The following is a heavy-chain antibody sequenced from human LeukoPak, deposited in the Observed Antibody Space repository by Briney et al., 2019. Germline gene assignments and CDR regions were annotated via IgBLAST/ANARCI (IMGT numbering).Heavy chain of an antibody. CDR3: ARARYCSGGTCYYAFDI. J-gene: IGHJ3*02. V-gene: IGHV3-30*14. CDR1: GFTFTNYP. Sequence: GRSLRLSCAASGFTFTNYPIHWVRQAPGKGLEWVAVISYDGSDKYYADSVKGRFTISRDNSKNTLYVQMNSLRAEDTAVYYCARARYCSGGTCYYAFDIWGQGTMVTVSS. CDR2: ISYDGSDK. D-gene: IGHD2-15*01.